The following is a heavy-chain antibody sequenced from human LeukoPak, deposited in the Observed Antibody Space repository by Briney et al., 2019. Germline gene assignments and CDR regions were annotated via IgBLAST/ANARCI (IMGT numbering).Heavy chain of an antibody. V-gene: IGHV1-18*01. J-gene: IGHJ4*02. CDR1: GYTFTNYG. Sequence: GASVKVSCKASGYTFTNYGTSWVRQAPGQGLEWMGWINAYNGNTNSAQKFQGRVTMATDTSTSTAYMELRSLRSDDTAVYFCARDGSGSWNDYWGQGTLVTVSS. D-gene: IGHD3-3*01. CDR3: ARDGSGSWNDY. CDR2: INAYNGNT.